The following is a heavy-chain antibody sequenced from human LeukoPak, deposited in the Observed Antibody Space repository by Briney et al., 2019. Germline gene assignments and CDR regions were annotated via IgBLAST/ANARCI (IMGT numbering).Heavy chain of an antibody. CDR3: AGGGVLRYFYWPLGDAFDI. V-gene: IGHV4-59*01. CDR2: IYYSRST. CDR1: GGSISSYY. J-gene: IGHJ3*02. D-gene: IGHD3-9*01. Sequence: MTSESLSLTCTVAGGSISSYYWSWIRPPPGKGLEWIGYIYYSRSTNYNPSLKSRVTISVDTSKNQFSLKLSSVTAAETAVYYCAGGGVLRYFYWPLGDAFDIWGQGTMVTVSS.